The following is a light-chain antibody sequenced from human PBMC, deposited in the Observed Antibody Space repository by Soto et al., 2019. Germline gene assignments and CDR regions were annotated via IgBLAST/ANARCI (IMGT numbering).Light chain of an antibody. CDR3: QQANSFPLT. J-gene: IGKJ4*01. CDR2: DAS. CDR1: QGISSS. V-gene: IGKV1D-12*01. Sequence: IQLTQSASSVSASLGDRVTITCRASQGISSSLAWYQQKLGKAPNLLIYDASTLQSGVPSRFSGSGSGTDFTLTISSLQPEDFATYYCQQANSFPLTFGGGTKVDTK.